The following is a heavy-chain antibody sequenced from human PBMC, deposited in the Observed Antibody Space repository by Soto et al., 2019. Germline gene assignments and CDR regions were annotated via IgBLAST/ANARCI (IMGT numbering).Heavy chain of an antibody. V-gene: IGHV3-11*05. Sequence: QVQLVESGGGLVKPGGSLRLSCAASGFTFSVCYMSWIRQAPGKGLEWVSYISGSSSYTNYADSVKGRFTISRDNAKNSLYLQMNSLRVDDTAVYYCARQDHYDRIDFWGQGTLVTVSS. CDR2: ISGSSSYT. CDR1: GFTFSVCY. CDR3: ARQDHYDRIDF. D-gene: IGHD3-3*01. J-gene: IGHJ4*02.